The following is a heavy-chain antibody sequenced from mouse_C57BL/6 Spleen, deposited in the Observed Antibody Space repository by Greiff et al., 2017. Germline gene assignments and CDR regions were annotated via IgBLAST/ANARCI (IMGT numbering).Heavy chain of an antibody. J-gene: IGHJ2*01. CDR1: GYTFTDYE. Sequence: VQLQQSGAELVRPGASVTLSCKASGYTFTDYEMHWVKQTPVHGLEWIGAIDPETGGTAYNQKFKGKAILTVDKSSSTAYMELRSLTSEDSAVYYCTTAGASYYFDYWGQGTTLTVSS. V-gene: IGHV1-15*01. D-gene: IGHD1-2*01. CDR3: TTAGASYYFDY. CDR2: IDPETGGT.